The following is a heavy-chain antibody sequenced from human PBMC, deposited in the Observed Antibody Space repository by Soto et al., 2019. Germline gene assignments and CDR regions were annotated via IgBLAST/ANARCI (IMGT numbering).Heavy chain of an antibody. D-gene: IGHD6-19*01. CDR3: ARQTTIAVAGVTAEYFQH. CDR2: IYYSGST. J-gene: IGHJ1*01. Sequence: SETLSLTCTVSGGSISSSSYYWGWIRQPPGKGLEWIGSIYYSGSTYYNPSLKSRVTISVDTSKNQFSLKLSSVTAADTAVYYCARQTTIAVAGVTAEYFQHWGQGTLVTVSS. CDR1: GGSISSSSYY. V-gene: IGHV4-39*01.